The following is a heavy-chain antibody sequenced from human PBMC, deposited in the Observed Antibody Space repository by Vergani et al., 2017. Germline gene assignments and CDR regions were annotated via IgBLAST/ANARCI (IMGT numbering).Heavy chain of an antibody. J-gene: IGHJ5*02. CDR3: ARGRVALVSTSLPGP. CDR1: GYTFTGYY. V-gene: IGHV1-2*02. D-gene: IGHD2-2*01. Sequence: QVQLVQSGAEVKKPGASVKVSCKASGYTFTGYYMHWVRQAPGQGLEWMGWINPNSGGTNYAQKFQGRVTMTRETSISTAYMELSRLRSDDTAVYYGARGRVALVSTSLPGPWGQGTLVTVSS. CDR2: INPNSGGT.